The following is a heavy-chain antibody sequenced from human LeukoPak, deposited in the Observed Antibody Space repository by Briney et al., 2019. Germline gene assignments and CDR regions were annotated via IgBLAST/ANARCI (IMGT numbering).Heavy chain of an antibody. Sequence: SETLSLTCAVYGGSFSGYYWSWIRQPPGKGLEWIGEINHSGSTNYNPSLKSRVTISVDTSKNQFSLKLSSVTAADTAVYYCARHIEGQWLVIDYWGQGTLVTVSS. CDR2: INHSGST. CDR1: GGSFSGYY. V-gene: IGHV4-34*01. J-gene: IGHJ4*02. CDR3: ARHIEGQWLVIDY. D-gene: IGHD6-19*01.